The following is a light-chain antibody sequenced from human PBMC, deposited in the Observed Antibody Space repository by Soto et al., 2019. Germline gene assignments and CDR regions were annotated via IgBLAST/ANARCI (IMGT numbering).Light chain of an antibody. CDR2: EVT. V-gene: IGLV2-14*01. CDR3: ASYTTGTTLVV. J-gene: IGLJ3*02. Sequence: QSALTQPASVSGSPGQSITISCTGTSSDVGGYNFVSWYQQYPGKAPKLMIYEVTNRPSGGSNRFSGSKSGNTASLTISGLQAEDEADYYCASYTTGTTLVVFGGGTKLTVL. CDR1: SSDVGGYNF.